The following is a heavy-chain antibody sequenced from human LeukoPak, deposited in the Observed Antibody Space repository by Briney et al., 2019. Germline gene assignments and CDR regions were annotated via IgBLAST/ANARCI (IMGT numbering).Heavy chain of an antibody. V-gene: IGHV4-59*01. Sequence: SETLSLTCTVSGGSISRYYWSWIRQPPGKGLEWIGDIYYSGSTKYNPSLKSRVTISVDTSKNQFSLKLSSVTAADTAVYYCARGSSYCGGDCFDYWGQGTLVTVSS. CDR2: IYYSGST. J-gene: IGHJ4*02. CDR3: ARGSSYCGGDCFDY. CDR1: GGSISRYY. D-gene: IGHD2-21*01.